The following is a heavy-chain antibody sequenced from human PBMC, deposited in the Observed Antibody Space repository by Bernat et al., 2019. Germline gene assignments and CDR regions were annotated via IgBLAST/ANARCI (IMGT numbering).Heavy chain of an antibody. CDR1: GYTFTSYG. V-gene: IGHV1-18*01. Sequence: QVQLVQSGAEVKKPWASVKVSCKASGYTFTSYGISWVRQAPGQGLEWMGWISAYNGNTNYAQKLQGSVTMTTDTSTSTAYMELRSLRSDDAAVYYCARDQAGLGELPIDYWGQGALVTVSS. CDR3: ARDQAGLGELPIDY. J-gene: IGHJ4*02. D-gene: IGHD3-16*01. CDR2: ISAYNGNT.